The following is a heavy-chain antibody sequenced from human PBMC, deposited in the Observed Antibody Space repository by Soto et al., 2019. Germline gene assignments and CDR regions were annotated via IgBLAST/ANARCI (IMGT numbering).Heavy chain of an antibody. Sequence: ASVKVSCKASGGTFSSYTISWVRQAPGQGLEWMGRIIPILGIANYAQKFQGRVTITADKSTSTAYMELSGLRSEDTAVYYCARAYYDILTGAGGGNLDRFDHWGQGTLVTVSS. CDR1: GGTFSSYT. V-gene: IGHV1-69*02. CDR2: IIPILGIA. D-gene: IGHD3-9*01. CDR3: ARAYYDILTGAGGGNLDRFDH. J-gene: IGHJ5*02.